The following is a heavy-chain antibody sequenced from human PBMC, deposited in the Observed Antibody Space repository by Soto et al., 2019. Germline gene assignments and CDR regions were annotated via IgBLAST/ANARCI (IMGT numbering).Heavy chain of an antibody. J-gene: IGHJ4*02. Sequence: GGSLRLSCAASGFTVSSNYMSWVRQAPGKGLGWVSVIYTGGSTYYADSVKGRFTISRDNSKNTLYLQMNSLRAEDTAVYYCARDPDNSGWYCRYWGQGTLVTVSS. V-gene: IGHV3-53*01. CDR1: GFTVSSNY. CDR2: IYTGGST. CDR3: ARDPDNSGWYCRY. D-gene: IGHD6-19*01.